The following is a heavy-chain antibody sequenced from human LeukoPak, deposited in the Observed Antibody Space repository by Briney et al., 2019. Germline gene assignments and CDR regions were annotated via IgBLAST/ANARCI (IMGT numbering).Heavy chain of an antibody. J-gene: IGHJ4*02. CDR3: ARRYFDY. V-gene: IGHV3-23*01. CDR1: GFTFSSSA. Sequence: GGSLRLSCAASGFTFSSSAMSWVRQVPGKGLEWVSGISASGGSTYYADSVRGRFTISRDNAKNSLYLQMNSLRVEDTAVYYCARRYFDYWGQGTLVTVSS. CDR2: ISASGGST.